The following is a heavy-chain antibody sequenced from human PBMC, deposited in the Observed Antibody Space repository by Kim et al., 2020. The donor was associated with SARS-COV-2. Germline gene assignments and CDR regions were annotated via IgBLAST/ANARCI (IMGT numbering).Heavy chain of an antibody. CDR1: GGSISSGNW. D-gene: IGHD6-13*01. CDR2: IYHSGGT. V-gene: IGHV4-4*02. CDR3: ARGPRGLGPAGHTFDP. Sequence: SETLSLTCAVSGGSISSGNWWSWVRPPGKGLEWIGEIYHSGGTNFNPSLESRLTMLLDKSNNHFSLQLSSVTAADTAVYYCARGPRGLGPAGHTFDPWGQGTLVTVSS. J-gene: IGHJ5*02.